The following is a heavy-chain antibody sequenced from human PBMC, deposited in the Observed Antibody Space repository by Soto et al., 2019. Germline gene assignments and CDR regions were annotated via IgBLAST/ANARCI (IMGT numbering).Heavy chain of an antibody. CDR2: IWYDGSNK. V-gene: IGHV3-33*01. CDR3: ARDDVEMATIPLHLFDY. Sequence: QVQLVESGGGVVQPGRSLRLSCAASGFTFSSYGMHWVRQAPGKGLEWVAVIWYDGSNKYYADSVKGRFTISRDNSKNTLDLQMNSLRAEDTAVYYCARDDVEMATIPLHLFDYWGQGTLVTVSS. D-gene: IGHD5-12*01. J-gene: IGHJ4*02. CDR1: GFTFSSYG.